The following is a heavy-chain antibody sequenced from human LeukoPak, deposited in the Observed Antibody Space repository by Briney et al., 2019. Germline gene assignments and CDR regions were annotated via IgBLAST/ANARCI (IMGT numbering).Heavy chain of an antibody. Sequence: ASVNLSFKSSGYTFTIYGISWMRQAQGPGNGRMGWISVYNGNKNNAQKLQARVTMTTDTTTSTAYWELRSLRSDDAAVYYCAKTGDGSGTRGWFDPWGQGTLVTVSS. D-gene: IGHD3-10*01. CDR3: AKTGDGSGTRGWFDP. CDR1: GYTFTIYG. V-gene: IGHV1-18*01. J-gene: IGHJ5*02. CDR2: ISVYNGNK.